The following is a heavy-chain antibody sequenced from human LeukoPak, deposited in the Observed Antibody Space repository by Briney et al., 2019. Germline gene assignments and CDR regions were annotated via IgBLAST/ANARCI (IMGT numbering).Heavy chain of an antibody. Sequence: SETLSLTCAVSGGSISGGKDFWGWIRLSPGTGLEWIGSIYYTGSTYYNPSLKSRVTISVDTSKSEFSLMVHSVTAADTAMYYCARRGITYSTSFFDSWGQGTLVTVAS. CDR2: IYYTGST. J-gene: IGHJ4*02. CDR1: GGSISGGKDF. D-gene: IGHD6-13*01. V-gene: IGHV4-39*01. CDR3: ARRGITYSTSFFDS.